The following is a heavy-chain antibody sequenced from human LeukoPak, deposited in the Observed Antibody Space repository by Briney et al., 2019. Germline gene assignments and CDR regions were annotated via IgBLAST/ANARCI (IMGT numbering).Heavy chain of an antibody. V-gene: IGHV4-31*03. J-gene: IGHJ4*02. CDR2: VHHSGRS. CDR1: ADSLSSGGHY. CDR3: ARGGNRFGGFYFDY. Sequence: SQTLSLTCTVSADSLSSGGHYWAWIRQFPGKGLESIGFVHHSGRSRHNPSLKDRVAISVDASRKQFALKLSSVTAADTAMYYCARGGNRFGGFYFDYWGQGIQVIVSS. D-gene: IGHD3-10*01.